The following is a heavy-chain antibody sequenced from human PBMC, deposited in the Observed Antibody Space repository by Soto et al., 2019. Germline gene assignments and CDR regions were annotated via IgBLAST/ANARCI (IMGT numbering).Heavy chain of an antibody. CDR3: VRGSFGYYGP. D-gene: IGHD3-22*01. Sequence: SETLSLTCTVSGGSISNAAYSWSWIRQPPGKGLEWIGYIYPSGMPFYNPSLRSRVTISIDRSDDQFSLNLKSVTAADDSAVYYCVRGSFGYYGPWGQGTLVTVSS. J-gene: IGHJ5*02. V-gene: IGHV4-30-2*01. CDR1: GGSISNAAYS. CDR2: IYPSGMP.